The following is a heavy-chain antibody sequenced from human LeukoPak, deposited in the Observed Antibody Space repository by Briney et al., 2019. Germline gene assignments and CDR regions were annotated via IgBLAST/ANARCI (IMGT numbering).Heavy chain of an antibody. CDR1: GFTFGDYA. D-gene: IGHD3-22*01. Sequence: GGSLRLSCTASGFTFGDYAMSWVRQAPGKGLEWVGFIRSKAYGGTTEYAASVKGRFTISRDDYKNIAYLQMNSLKTEDTAVYYCTRVMIVVVAADYWGQGTLVTVSS. J-gene: IGHJ4*02. V-gene: IGHV3-49*04. CDR2: IRSKAYGGTT. CDR3: TRVMIVVVAADY.